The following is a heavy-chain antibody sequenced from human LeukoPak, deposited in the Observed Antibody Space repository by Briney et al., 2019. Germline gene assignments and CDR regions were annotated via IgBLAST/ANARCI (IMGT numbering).Heavy chain of an antibody. CDR2: IYSGGST. CDR3: ARYWSWSYGMDV. V-gene: IGHV3-53*01. CDR1: GFTVSSNY. Sequence: GGSLRLSCAASGFTVSSNYMSWVRQAPGKGLEWVSVIYSGGSTYYADSVKGRFTISRDNSKNTLYLQMNSLRAEDTAVYYCARYWSWSYGMDVWGQGTTVTVSS. D-gene: IGHD3-3*01. J-gene: IGHJ6*02.